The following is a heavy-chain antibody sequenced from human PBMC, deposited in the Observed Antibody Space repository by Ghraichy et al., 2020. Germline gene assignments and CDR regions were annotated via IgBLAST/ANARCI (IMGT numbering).Heavy chain of an antibody. J-gene: IGHJ4*02. CDR3: AKDGGYDILTGLLYYFDY. V-gene: IGHV3-23*01. D-gene: IGHD3-9*01. Sequence: GGSLRLSCAASGFTFSSYAMSWVRQAPGKGLEWVSAISGSGGSTYYADSVKGRFTISRDNSKNTLYLQMNSLRAEDTAVYYCAKDGGYDILTGLLYYFDYWGQGTLVTVSS. CDR1: GFTFSSYA. CDR2: ISGSGGST.